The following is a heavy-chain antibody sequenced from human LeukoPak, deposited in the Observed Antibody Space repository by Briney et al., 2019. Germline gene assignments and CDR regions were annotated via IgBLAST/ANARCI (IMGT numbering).Heavy chain of an antibody. V-gene: IGHV4-30-2*01. CDR3: ARGYDVLTGHDYFDY. D-gene: IGHD3-9*01. CDR2: LYDSGIT. J-gene: IGHJ4*02. CDR1: GGSISRGGYS. Sequence: TPSLTLGVSGGSISRGGYSWSWVRQPPGEGPGWVGYLYDSGITYYNPSLKSRVTISVDRSKNQFSLKMSSVTAADTAVYYCARGYDVLTGHDYFDYWGQGTLVTVSS.